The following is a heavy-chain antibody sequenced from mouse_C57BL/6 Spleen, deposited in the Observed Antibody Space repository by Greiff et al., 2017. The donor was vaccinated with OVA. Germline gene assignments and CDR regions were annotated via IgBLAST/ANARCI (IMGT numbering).Heavy chain of an antibody. J-gene: IGHJ1*03. CDR1: GFSFNTYA. Sequence: DVKLQESGGGLVQPKGSLKLSCAASGFSFNTYAMNWVRQAPGKGLEWVARIRSKSNNYATYYADSGKDRFTISRDDSESMLYLQMNNLKTEDTAMYYCVRGVLRERYCDVWGTGTTVTVSS. D-gene: IGHD1-1*01. CDR2: IRSKSNNYAT. CDR3: VRGVLRERYCDV. V-gene: IGHV10-1*01.